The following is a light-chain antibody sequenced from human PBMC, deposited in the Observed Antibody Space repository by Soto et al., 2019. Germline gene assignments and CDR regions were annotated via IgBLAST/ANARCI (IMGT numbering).Light chain of an antibody. CDR2: GAS. J-gene: IGKJ5*01. V-gene: IGKV3D-15*01. Sequence: EIVLTQSPATLSLSVGERATLSCRASQSISSCLAWYQQKPGKAPRLLIYGASSMETGVPSTFSGSGSGTDFTLTISSLQPEDFAVYYCQQYGSWPPITFGQGTRLEIK. CDR3: QQYGSWPPIT. CDR1: QSISSC.